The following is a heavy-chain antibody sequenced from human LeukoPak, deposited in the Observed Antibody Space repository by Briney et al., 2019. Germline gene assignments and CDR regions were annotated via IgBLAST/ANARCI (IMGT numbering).Heavy chain of an antibody. CDR3: AKLVWFGELFDY. CDR2: ISSSGSTI. V-gene: IGHV3-11*04. J-gene: IGHJ4*02. CDR1: GFTFSDYY. D-gene: IGHD3-10*01. Sequence: GGSLRLSCAASGFTFSDYYMSWIRQAPGKGLEWVSYISSSGSTIYYADSVKGRFTIPRDNSKNTLYLQMNSLRAEDTAVYYCAKLVWFGELFDYWGQGTLVTVSS.